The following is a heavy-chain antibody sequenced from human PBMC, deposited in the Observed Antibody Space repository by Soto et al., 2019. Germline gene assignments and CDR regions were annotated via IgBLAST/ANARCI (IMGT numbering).Heavy chain of an antibody. CDR1: GLIFPNFG. Sequence: PGGSLRLSCEASGLIFPNFGLHWVRQAPGKGLQWLGVVSSDGSRKYYADSVRGRLNISRDNPKNTLYLQLDRLSADDTAVYYCAKSWNLDFSATWYAPDYWGQGTLVTVSS. D-gene: IGHD6-13*01. CDR2: VSSDGSRK. V-gene: IGHV3-30*18. CDR3: AKSWNLDFSATWYAPDY. J-gene: IGHJ4*02.